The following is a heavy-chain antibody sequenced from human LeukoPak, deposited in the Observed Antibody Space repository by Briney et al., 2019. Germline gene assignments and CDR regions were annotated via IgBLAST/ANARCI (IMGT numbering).Heavy chain of an antibody. CDR2: INQDGSEK. J-gene: IGHJ4*02. V-gene: IGHV3-7*03. D-gene: IGHD3-22*01. CDR1: GFTFSSYW. Sequence: QSGGSLRLSCAASGFTFSSYWMSWVRQAPGKGLEWVANINQDGSEKYYVDSVKGRFTISRDNAKNSLYLQMNSLRAEDTAVYYCARAQYYYDSSGYYLFDYWGQGTLVTVSS. CDR3: ARAQYYYDSSGYYLFDY.